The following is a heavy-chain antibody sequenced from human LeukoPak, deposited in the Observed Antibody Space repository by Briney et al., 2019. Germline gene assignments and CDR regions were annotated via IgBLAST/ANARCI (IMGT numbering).Heavy chain of an antibody. V-gene: IGHV3-30*03. CDR2: ISFDRSNT. CDR1: GFTFSSYG. CDR3: ARTSVAVAEDYFDY. Sequence: PGGSLRLSCAASGFTFSSYGMHWVRQAPGKGLEWVAVISFDRSNTYYADSVKGRFTISRDNSKNTLYLHVTSLRVEDTAVYYCARTSVAVAEDYFDYWGQGTLVIVSS. D-gene: IGHD6-19*01. J-gene: IGHJ4*02.